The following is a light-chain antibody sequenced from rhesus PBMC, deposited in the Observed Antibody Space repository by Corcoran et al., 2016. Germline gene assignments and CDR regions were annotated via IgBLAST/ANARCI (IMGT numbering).Light chain of an antibody. CDR2: GAS. V-gene: IGKV3-35*01. J-gene: IGKJ4*01. Sequence: EIVMTQSPATLSLSPGERATLSCRASQSVSTNLAWYHQKPGQAPTLPIYGASKRATGTPDSFSGRGFGTDFTLTISSLEPENVGVYYCQQDYAWPLTFGGGTKVELK. CDR1: QSVSTN. CDR3: QQDYAWPLT.